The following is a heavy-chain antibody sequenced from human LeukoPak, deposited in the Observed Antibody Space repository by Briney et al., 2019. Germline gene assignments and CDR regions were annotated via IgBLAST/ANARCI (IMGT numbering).Heavy chain of an antibody. J-gene: IGHJ4*02. V-gene: IGHV3-74*01. D-gene: IGHD1-26*01. CDR1: GFSFSSYW. CDR2: IKPDGSVT. Sequence: GGSLRLSCAASGFSFSSYWMHWVRQAPGQGLEWVSRIKPDGSVTVYADSVRGRFTISRDNAKNTLSLQMNSLRAEDTALYYCVRDGVGAPPLDCWGQGVLVTVSS. CDR3: VRDGVGAPPLDC.